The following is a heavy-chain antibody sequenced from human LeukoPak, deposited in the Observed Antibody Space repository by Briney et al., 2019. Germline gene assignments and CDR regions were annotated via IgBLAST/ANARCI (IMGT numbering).Heavy chain of an antibody. V-gene: IGHV3-30*02. CDR1: GFTFTSYC. CDR3: ARDIEIVVVLAEGAFDI. J-gene: IGHJ3*02. Sequence: GGSLRLSCAASGFTFTSYCMHWVRQAPGKGLEWVAFIRYDGSNKYYADSVKGRFTISRDNSKNTLYLQMNSLRAEDTAVYYCARDIEIVVVLAEGAFDIWGQGTMVTVSS. D-gene: IGHD2-2*01. CDR2: IRYDGSNK.